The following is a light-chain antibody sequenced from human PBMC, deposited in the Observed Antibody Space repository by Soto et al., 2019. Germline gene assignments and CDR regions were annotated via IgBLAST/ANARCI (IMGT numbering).Light chain of an antibody. CDR3: HQYYDTPR. Sequence: DIVMTQSPDFLAVSLGERATINCKSSRSVLYDSNNKIYLAWYQQKPGQPPKLLIYWASTREFGVPDRFSGSGSGTDFTLTISSLQAEDVAIYYCHQYYDTPRFGRGTKLETK. CDR1: RSVLYDSNNKIY. J-gene: IGKJ2*03. V-gene: IGKV4-1*01. CDR2: WAS.